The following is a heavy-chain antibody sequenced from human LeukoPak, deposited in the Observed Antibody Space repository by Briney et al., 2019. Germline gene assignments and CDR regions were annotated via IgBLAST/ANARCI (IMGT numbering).Heavy chain of an antibody. CDR3: AKDPYGTRYFDY. CDR1: GLAFSRNA. Sequence: GGSLRLSCAASGLAFSRNAMIFVRQAPGKRLEWVSCLSGSGGDTYYADSVKGRFTISRANAKNTVYLQMNSLRAEDTAVYYCAKDPYGTRYFDYWGQGTLVTVSS. V-gene: IGHV3-23*01. D-gene: IGHD2-2*01. J-gene: IGHJ4*02. CDR2: LSGSGGDT.